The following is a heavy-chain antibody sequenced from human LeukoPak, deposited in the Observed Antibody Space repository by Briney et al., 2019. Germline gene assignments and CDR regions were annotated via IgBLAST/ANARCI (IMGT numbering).Heavy chain of an antibody. CDR3: AKLRFGIVRGAFEH. V-gene: IGHV3-23*01. J-gene: IGHJ4*02. CDR2: ISGRGGST. CDR1: GFTFSSYA. D-gene: IGHD3-10*01. Sequence: GGSLRLSCAASGFTFSSYAMSWVRQAPGKGLEWVSAISGRGGSTYYADSVKGRFTISRDNSKNTLYLQMNSLRGEDTGVYYCAKLRFGIVRGAFEHWGQGTLVTVSS.